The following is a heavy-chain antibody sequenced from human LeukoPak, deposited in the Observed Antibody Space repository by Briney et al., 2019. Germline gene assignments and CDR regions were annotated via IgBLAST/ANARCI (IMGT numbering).Heavy chain of an antibody. D-gene: IGHD6-13*01. J-gene: IGHJ4*02. CDR1: GGSISSYY. V-gene: IGHV4-59*01. Sequence: AETPALTCTVSGGSISSYYWSCIRQPPAKGLECIEYIYYSGNINYTPPIQSRVTISVDTPKNQFSLKLSCVPAADTAVYYCAREVFSSWSYYFDYWGQGTLVTVYS. CDR3: AREVFSSWSYYFDY. CDR2: IYYSGNI.